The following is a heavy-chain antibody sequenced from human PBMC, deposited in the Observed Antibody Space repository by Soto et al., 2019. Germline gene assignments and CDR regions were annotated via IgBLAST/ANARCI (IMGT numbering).Heavy chain of an antibody. D-gene: IGHD3-10*01. Sequence: QLQLQESGPGLVEPSETLSLTCTVSGGSISGTNEYWGWIRQPPGKGLEWIASIHYDGRTYYTPSLKSRLTISADTSKNHFSLKLSSATAADTAVYYCARTYFGSGSYSYWGQGTLVIVSS. CDR2: IHYDGRT. CDR1: GGSISGTNEY. CDR3: ARTYFGSGSYSY. J-gene: IGHJ1*01. V-gene: IGHV4-39*02.